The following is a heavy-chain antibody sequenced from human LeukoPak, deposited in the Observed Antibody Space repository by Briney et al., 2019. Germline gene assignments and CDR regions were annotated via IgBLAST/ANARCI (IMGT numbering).Heavy chain of an antibody. CDR2: ISYDGSNK. V-gene: IGHV3-30-3*01. D-gene: IGHD3/OR15-3a*01. Sequence: PGGSLRLSCAASGFIFNTYVLHWVRQAPGKGLEWVSFISYDGSNKYYADSVKGRFTISRDNSKNTLYLQMNSLRAEDTAVYYCARGGTGYYFDYWGQGTLVTVSS. CDR1: GFIFNTYV. J-gene: IGHJ4*02. CDR3: ARGGTGYYFDY.